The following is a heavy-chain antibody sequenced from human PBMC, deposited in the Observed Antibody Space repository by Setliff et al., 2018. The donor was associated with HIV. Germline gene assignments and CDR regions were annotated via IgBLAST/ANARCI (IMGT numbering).Heavy chain of an antibody. J-gene: IGHJ4*02. CDR3: ARESRDIVATSPLDY. V-gene: IGHV1-2*06. Sequence: ASVKVSCKASGYTFTGYYMHWVRQAPGQGLEWVGRINPDSGGTNYAQRFQGRVTMTRDTSISTAYMELSRLISDDTAVYYCARESRDIVATSPLDYWGQGTLVTVSS. CDR2: INPDSGGT. D-gene: IGHD5-12*01. CDR1: GYTFTGYY.